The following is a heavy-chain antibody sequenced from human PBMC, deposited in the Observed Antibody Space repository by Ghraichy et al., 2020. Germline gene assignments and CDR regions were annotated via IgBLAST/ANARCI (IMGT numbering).Heavy chain of an antibody. V-gene: IGHV3-7*01. CDR1: GFTFSSYW. CDR2: IKQDGSEK. J-gene: IGHJ4*02. CDR3: AREPIGEQFDY. D-gene: IGHD1/OR15-1a*01. Sequence: LSLTYAASGFTFSSYWMSWVRQAPGKGLEWVANIKQDGSEKYYVDSVKGRFTISRDNAKNSLYLQMNSLRAEDTAVYYCAREPIGEQFDYWGQGTLVTVSS.